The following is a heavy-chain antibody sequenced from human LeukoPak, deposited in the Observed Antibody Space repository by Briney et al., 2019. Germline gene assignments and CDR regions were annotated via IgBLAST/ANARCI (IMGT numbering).Heavy chain of an antibody. Sequence: GGSLRLSCAASGFIFSSYWMHWVRQAPGKGLVWVSRINTDGSTTTYADSVKGRFTISRDNVKNTLYLQMNSLRAEDTAVYYCVRDGGSRGYWGQGTLVTVSS. CDR3: VRDGGSRGY. J-gene: IGHJ4*02. CDR2: INTDGSTT. V-gene: IGHV3-74*01. CDR1: GFIFSSYW. D-gene: IGHD2-15*01.